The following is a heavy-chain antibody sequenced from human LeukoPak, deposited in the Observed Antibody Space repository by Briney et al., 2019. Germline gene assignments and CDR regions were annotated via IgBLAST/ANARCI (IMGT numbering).Heavy chain of an antibody. CDR1: GGTFSSYA. D-gene: IGHD2-15*01. Sequence: GASVKVSCKASGGTFSSYAISWVRQAPRQGLEWMGGIIPIFGTANYAQKFQGRVTITADESTSTAYMELSSLRSEDTAVYYCARDLGYCSGGSCYNWFDPWGQGTLVTVSS. CDR3: ARDLGYCSGGSCYNWFDP. CDR2: IIPIFGTA. V-gene: IGHV1-69*01. J-gene: IGHJ5*02.